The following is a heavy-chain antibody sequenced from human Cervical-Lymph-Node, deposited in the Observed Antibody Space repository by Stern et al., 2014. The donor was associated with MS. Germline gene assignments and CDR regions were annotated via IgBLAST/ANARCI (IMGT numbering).Heavy chain of an antibody. V-gene: IGHV1-18*01. Sequence: QVQLVQSGAEVKKPGASVKVSCKASGYTFTSYGISWVRQAPGQGLEWMAWISSYNGNTNNAQKLQGRVTMTTDRSTITDYMELRSVRSDDTAVYYCARGLIGSENAFDIWGQGTMVTVSS. CDR1: GYTFTSYG. D-gene: IGHD2-15*01. CDR3: ARGLIGSENAFDI. J-gene: IGHJ3*02. CDR2: ISSYNGNT.